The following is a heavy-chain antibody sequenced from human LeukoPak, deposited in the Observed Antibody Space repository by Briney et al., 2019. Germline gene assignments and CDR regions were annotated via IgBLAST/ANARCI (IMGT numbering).Heavy chain of an antibody. V-gene: IGHV4-59*08. D-gene: IGHD6-6*01. Sequence: SETLSLTCTVSGGSISSYYWSWIRQPPGKGLEWIGYIYYSGSTNYNPSLKSRVTISVDTPKNQFSLKLSSVTAADTAVYYCARLGYSSSSFDPWGQGTLVTVSS. CDR2: IYYSGST. CDR1: GGSISSYY. J-gene: IGHJ5*02. CDR3: ARLGYSSSSFDP.